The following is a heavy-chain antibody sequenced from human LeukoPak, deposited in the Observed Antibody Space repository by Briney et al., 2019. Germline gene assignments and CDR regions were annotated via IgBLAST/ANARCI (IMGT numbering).Heavy chain of an antibody. Sequence: GGSLRLSCAASGFTFSSYSMNWVRQAPGKGLEWVSSISSSSSYIYYADSVKGRFTISRDNAKNSLYLQMNSLRAEDTAVYYCARDGRLRTRIAAAGTQYYYYGMDVWGQGTTVTVSS. D-gene: IGHD6-13*01. CDR3: ARDGRLRTRIAAAGTQYYYYGMDV. J-gene: IGHJ6*02. V-gene: IGHV3-21*01. CDR1: GFTFSSYS. CDR2: ISSSSSYI.